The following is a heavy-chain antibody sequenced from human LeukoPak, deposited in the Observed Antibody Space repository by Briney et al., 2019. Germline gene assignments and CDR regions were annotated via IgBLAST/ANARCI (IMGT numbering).Heavy chain of an antibody. CDR2: IYYSGST. Sequence: SETLSLTCTVSGGSISSYYWSWIRQPPGKGLEWIGYIYYSGSTNYNPSLKSRVTISVDTSKNQSSLKLSSVTAADTAVYYCARAGYYGDYGFDPWGQGTLVTVSS. D-gene: IGHD4-17*01. V-gene: IGHV4-59*01. CDR3: ARAGYYGDYGFDP. J-gene: IGHJ5*02. CDR1: GGSISSYY.